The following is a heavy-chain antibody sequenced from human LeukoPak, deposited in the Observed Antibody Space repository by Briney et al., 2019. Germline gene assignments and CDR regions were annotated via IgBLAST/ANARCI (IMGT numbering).Heavy chain of an antibody. J-gene: IGHJ4*02. CDR1: GFTFSNYW. CDR3: ARDRGDGYSSSWGDY. V-gene: IGHV3-7*01. D-gene: IGHD6-13*01. Sequence: QSGGSLRLSCAASGFTFSNYWMTWVRQAPGKGLEWVANIKQDGSEKYYVDSVKGRFTISRDNAKNSLYLQMNSLRAEDTAVNYCARDRGDGYSSSWGDYWGQGTLVTVSS. CDR2: IKQDGSEK.